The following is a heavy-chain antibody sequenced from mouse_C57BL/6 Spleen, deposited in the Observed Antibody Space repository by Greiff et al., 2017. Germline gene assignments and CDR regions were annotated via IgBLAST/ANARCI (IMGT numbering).Heavy chain of an antibody. D-gene: IGHD1-1*01. V-gene: IGHV5-6*01. CDR2: ISSGGSYT. Sequence: EVQLVESGGDLVKPGGSLKLSCAASGFTFSSYGMSWVRQTPDKRLEWVATISSGGSYTYYPDSVKGRFTISRDNAKNTLYLQMSSLKSEDTAVYYCGRNGGITTVVATDYFDYWGQGTTLTVSS. CDR1: GFTFSSYG. J-gene: IGHJ2*01. CDR3: GRNGGITTVVATDYFDY.